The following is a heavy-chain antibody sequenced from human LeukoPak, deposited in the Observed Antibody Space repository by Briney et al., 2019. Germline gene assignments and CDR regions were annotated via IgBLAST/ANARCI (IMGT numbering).Heavy chain of an antibody. CDR2: IYSGGGT. D-gene: IGHD6-19*01. Sequence: GGSLRLSCAASGFTVSSNSMSWVRQAPGKGLEWVSVIYSGGGTYYADSVKGRFTTSKDNSKNMQYLQINSLSAEDTAVYCCASGLGSGFLQFDYWGQGILVTVSS. V-gene: IGHV3-66*01. J-gene: IGHJ4*02. CDR3: ASGLGSGFLQFDY. CDR1: GFTVSSNS.